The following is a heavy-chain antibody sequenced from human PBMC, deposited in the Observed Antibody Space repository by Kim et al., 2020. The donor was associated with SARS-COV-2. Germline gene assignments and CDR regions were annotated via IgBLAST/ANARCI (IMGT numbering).Heavy chain of an antibody. D-gene: IGHD3-22*01. CDR2: ISYDGSNK. V-gene: IGHV3-30-3*01. J-gene: IGHJ3*02. CDR3: ARDDPYDSSGADAFDI. CDR1: GFTFSSYA. Sequence: GGSLRLSCAASGFTFSSYAMHWVRQAPGKGLEWVAVISYDGSNKYYADSVKGRFTISRDNSKNTLYLQMNSLRAEDTAVYYCARDDPYDSSGADAFDIWG.